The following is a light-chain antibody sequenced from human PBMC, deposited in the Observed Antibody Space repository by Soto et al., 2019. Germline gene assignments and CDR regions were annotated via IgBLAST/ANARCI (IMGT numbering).Light chain of an antibody. J-gene: IGLJ2*01. CDR2: EIS. CDR1: SSDVGGYNY. CDR3: SSFEARNNLH. Sequence: QSALTQPPSASGSPGQSVTISCTGTSSDVGGYNYVSWYQQHPGKAPKLMIYEISKRPSGVPARFSGSKSGHTASLTVSGLQVEDAADYYCSSFEARNNLHFGGGTKLTAL. V-gene: IGLV2-8*01.